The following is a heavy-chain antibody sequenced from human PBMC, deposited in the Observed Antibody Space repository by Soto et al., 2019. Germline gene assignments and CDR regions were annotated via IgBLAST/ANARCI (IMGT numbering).Heavy chain of an antibody. V-gene: IGHV3-48*03. D-gene: IGHD2-15*01. CDR2: ISATGNTM. J-gene: IGHJ6*02. CDR3: AGDGVAISDGVMDV. CDR1: GFAFSTYE. Sequence: EVQLVESGGGLIQPGGSLRLSCSASGFAFSTYEMNWVRQAPGKGLEWVSYISATGNTMYYDDSVKGRFTISRDNAKKSLYLQMNMLGVEDTAIYYCAGDGVAISDGVMDVWGQGTTVTVSS.